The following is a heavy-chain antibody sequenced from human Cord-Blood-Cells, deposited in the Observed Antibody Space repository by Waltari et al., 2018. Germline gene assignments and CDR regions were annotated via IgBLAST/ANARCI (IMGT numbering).Heavy chain of an antibody. CDR1: GFTFSSYW. V-gene: IGHV3-7*01. CDR2: IKQDGREK. Sequence: EVQLVESGGGLVQPGGSLRLSCVASGFTFSSYWMSWVRQAPGKGLEGVANIKQDGREKYYVDSVKGRFTISRDNAKNSLYLQMNSLRAEDTAVYYCARDPRIAARPDYWGQGTLVTVSS. D-gene: IGHD6-6*01. CDR3: ARDPRIAARPDY. J-gene: IGHJ4*02.